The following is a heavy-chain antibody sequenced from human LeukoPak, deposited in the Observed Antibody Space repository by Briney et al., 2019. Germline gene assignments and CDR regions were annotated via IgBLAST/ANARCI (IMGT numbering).Heavy chain of an antibody. CDR2: MNPNSGNT. CDR3: ARGDTVDSGSHYLADY. Sequence: ASVKVSCKASGYTFTSYDINWVRQATGQGLEWMGWMNPNSGNTGYAQKFQGRVTMTRNTSISTAYMELSSLRSEDTAVYYCARGDTVDSGSHYLADYWGQGTLVTVSS. V-gene: IGHV1-8*01. CDR1: GYTFTSYD. D-gene: IGHD1-26*01. J-gene: IGHJ4*02.